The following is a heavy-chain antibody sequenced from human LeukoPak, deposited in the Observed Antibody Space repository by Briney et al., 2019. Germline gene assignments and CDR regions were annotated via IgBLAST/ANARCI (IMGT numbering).Heavy chain of an antibody. V-gene: IGHV3-21*01. D-gene: IGHD2-2*01. CDR1: GFTFSTYS. CDR2: ISPDSNYK. CDR3: ARARYCSSISCREAFDI. J-gene: IGHJ3*02. Sequence: GGSLRLSCAASGFTFSTYSMNWLRLAPGKGLEWVSSISPDSNYKYYVDSVKGRFTISRDDAKNTLYLQMNSLRAEGTAVYYCARARYCSSISCREAFDIWGQGTMVTVSS.